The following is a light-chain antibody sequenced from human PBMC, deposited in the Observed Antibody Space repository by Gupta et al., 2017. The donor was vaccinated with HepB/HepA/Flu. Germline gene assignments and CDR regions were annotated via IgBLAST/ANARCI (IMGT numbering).Light chain of an antibody. Sequence: QSVVTHPPSASSTPGQRVTISCSGTNSNIGTNFVYWFQQLSGAAPKLLIYRDNQRPSGVPDRFSGSKSGTSASLSISGLRSEDEADYYCTVWDVSLKNWVFGGGTKVTVL. V-gene: IGLV1-47*01. J-gene: IGLJ3*02. CDR1: NSNIGTNF. CDR3: TVWDVSLKNWV. CDR2: RDN.